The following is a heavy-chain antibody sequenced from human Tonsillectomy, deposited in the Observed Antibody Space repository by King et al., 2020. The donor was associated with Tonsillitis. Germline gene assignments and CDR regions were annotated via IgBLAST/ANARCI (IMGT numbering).Heavy chain of an antibody. J-gene: IGHJ5*02. CDR2: IYYSGST. V-gene: IGHV4-30-4*07. CDR1: GGSISSGGYS. CDR3: ASAEYVQEDDYGGGSYRYLANWFDA. Sequence: VQLQESGPGLVKPSQTLSLTCAASGGSISSGGYSWSWIRQPPGKGLEWIGYIYYSGSTYYNPSLKSRVTISVDTSKNQFSLKLSSVTAAGTAVYYCASAEYVQEDDYGGGSYRYLANWFDAWGQGTLVTVSS. D-gene: IGHD3-16*02.